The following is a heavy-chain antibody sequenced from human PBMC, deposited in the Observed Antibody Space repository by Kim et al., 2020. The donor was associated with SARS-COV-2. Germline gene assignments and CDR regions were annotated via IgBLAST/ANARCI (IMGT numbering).Heavy chain of an antibody. CDR3: ARAEGGKPTVTTPFDY. J-gene: IGHJ4*02. D-gene: IGHD4-17*01. V-gene: IGHV1-69*02. Sequence: SVKVSCKASGGTFSSYTISWVRQAPGQGLEWMGRIIPILGIANYAQKFQGRVTITADKSTSTAYMELSSLRSEDTAVYYCARAEGGKPTVTTPFDYWGQGTLVTVSS. CDR1: GGTFSSYT. CDR2: IIPILGIA.